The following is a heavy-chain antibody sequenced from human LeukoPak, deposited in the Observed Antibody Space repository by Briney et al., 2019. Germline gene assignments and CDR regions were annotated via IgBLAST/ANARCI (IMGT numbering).Heavy chain of an antibody. V-gene: IGHV1-18*01. J-gene: IGHJ4*02. CDR3: ARDVYSGNYYWSY. CDR2: ISAYNGNT. D-gene: IGHD1-26*01. CDR1: GYSFTTYG. Sequence: ASVKVSCKASGYSFTTYGISWVRQAPGQGLEWMGWISAYNGNTNYAQKLQGRVTMTTDTSTSTAYMELRSLGSDDTAVYYCARDVYSGNYYWSYWGQGTLVTVSS.